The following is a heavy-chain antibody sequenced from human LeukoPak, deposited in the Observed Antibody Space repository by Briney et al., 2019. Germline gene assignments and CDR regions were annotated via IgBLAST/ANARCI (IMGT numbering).Heavy chain of an antibody. CDR1: GYTFIAYY. D-gene: IGHD4-11*01. V-gene: IGHV1-2*02. J-gene: IGHJ5*02. CDR2: INPNTGGT. Sequence: APVKVSCKASGYTFIAYYMHWVRQAPGQGLEWMGWINPNTGGTNYAQKFQGRVTMTRDTSISTAYMELSRLRSDDTAVYYCARDSDHDSKSPWGQGTLVAVSS. CDR3: ARDSDHDSKSP.